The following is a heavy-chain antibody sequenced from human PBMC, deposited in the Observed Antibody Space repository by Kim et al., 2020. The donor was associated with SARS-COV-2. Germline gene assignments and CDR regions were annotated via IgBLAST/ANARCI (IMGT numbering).Heavy chain of an antibody. J-gene: IGHJ6*02. CDR2: IIPIFGTA. Sequence: SVKVSCKASGGTFSSYAISWVRQAPGQGLEWMGGIIPIFGTANYAQKFQGRVTITADESTSTAYMELSSLRSEDTAVYYCARTRITMVRGAGYYYYGMDVWGQGTTVTVSS. V-gene: IGHV1-69*13. D-gene: IGHD3-10*01. CDR1: GGTFSSYA. CDR3: ARTRITMVRGAGYYYYGMDV.